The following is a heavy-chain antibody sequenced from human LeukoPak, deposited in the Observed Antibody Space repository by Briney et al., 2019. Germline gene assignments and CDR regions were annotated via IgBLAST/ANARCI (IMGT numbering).Heavy chain of an antibody. CDR3: AADLGVRYSGSYYYYYMDV. V-gene: IGHV1-18*01. CDR1: GYTFTSYG. Sequence: ASVKVSCKASGYTFTSYGISWVRQAPGQGLEWMGWISGYNGNTNYAQEKLQGRATMTTDTSTSTAYMELSSLRSEDTAVYYCAADLGVRYSGSYYYYYMDVWGKGTTVTISS. CDR2: ISGYNGNT. D-gene: IGHD1-26*01. J-gene: IGHJ6*03.